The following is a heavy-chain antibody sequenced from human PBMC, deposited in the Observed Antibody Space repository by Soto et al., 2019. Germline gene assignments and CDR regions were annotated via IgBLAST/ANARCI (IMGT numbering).Heavy chain of an antibody. D-gene: IGHD3-22*01. CDR3: ARGGEPAYYYDSSGSPLPFDY. CDR1: GGTFSSYA. V-gene: IGHV1-69*13. Sequence: GASVKVSCKASGGTFSSYAISWVRQAPGQGLEWMGGIIPIFGTANYAQKFQGRVTITADESTSTAYMELSSLRSEDTAVYYCARGGEPAYYYDSSGSPLPFDYWGQGTLVTVS. J-gene: IGHJ4*02. CDR2: IIPIFGTA.